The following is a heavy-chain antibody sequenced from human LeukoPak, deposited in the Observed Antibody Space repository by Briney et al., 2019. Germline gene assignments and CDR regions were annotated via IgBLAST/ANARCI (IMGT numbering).Heavy chain of an antibody. CDR1: GGSISSYY. CDR2: IYYSGST. Sequence: SETLSLTCTVSGGSISSYYWSWIRQPPGKGLEWIGYIYYSGSTNYNPSLKSRVTIPVDTSKNQFSLKLSSVTAADTAVYYCARHQHYYGSGMDVWGQGTTVTVSS. V-gene: IGHV4-59*08. D-gene: IGHD3-10*01. CDR3: ARHQHYYGSGMDV. J-gene: IGHJ6*02.